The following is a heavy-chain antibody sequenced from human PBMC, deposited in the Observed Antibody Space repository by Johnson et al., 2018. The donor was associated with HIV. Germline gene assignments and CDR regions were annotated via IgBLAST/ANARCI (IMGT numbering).Heavy chain of an antibody. CDR2: INWNGGST. Sequence: VQVLESGGGLVKPGGSLRLSCAASGFSFNNAWMNWVRQAPGKGLEWVSGINWNGGSTGYADSVKGRFTISRDNAKNSLYLQMNSLRAEDTALYYCARDPLYGDSAEDAFDIWGQGTMVTVSS. V-gene: IGHV3-20*04. D-gene: IGHD4-17*01. CDR3: ARDPLYGDSAEDAFDI. J-gene: IGHJ3*02. CDR1: GFSFNNAW.